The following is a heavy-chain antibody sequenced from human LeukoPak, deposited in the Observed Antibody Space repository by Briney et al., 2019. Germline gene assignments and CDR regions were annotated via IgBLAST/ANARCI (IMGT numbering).Heavy chain of an antibody. CDR1: GYTFTGYF. CDR3: ARVREYYGSGGWFDP. V-gene: IGHV1-2*02. Sequence: ASVKVSCKASGYTFTGYFMHWVRQAPGQGLEWMGWINPNTGGTNYAQKFQGRVTMTRDTSIGTDYLELSRLRSDDTAVYYCARVREYYGSGGWFDPWGQGTLVTVSS. CDR2: INPNTGGT. J-gene: IGHJ5*02. D-gene: IGHD3-10*01.